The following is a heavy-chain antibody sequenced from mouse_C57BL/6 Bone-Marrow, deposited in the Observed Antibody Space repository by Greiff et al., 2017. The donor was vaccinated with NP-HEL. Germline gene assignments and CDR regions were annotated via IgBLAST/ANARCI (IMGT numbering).Heavy chain of an antibody. D-gene: IGHD3-2*02. Sequence: DVQLVESGGGLVKPGGSLKLSCAASGFTFSDYGMHWVRQAPEKGLEWVAYISSGSSTIYYADTVKGRFTISRDNAKNTLFLQMTSLRSEDTAMYYCARGYHGGFAYWGQGTLVTVSA. V-gene: IGHV5-17*01. J-gene: IGHJ3*01. CDR2: ISSGSSTI. CDR1: GFTFSDYG. CDR3: ARGYHGGFAY.